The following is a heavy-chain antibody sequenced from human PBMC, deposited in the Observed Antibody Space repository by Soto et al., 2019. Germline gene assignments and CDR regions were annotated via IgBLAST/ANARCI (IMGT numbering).Heavy chain of an antibody. CDR1: GYSFTNFW. V-gene: IGHV5-51*01. CDR3: AKDPYGPTWVFDY. D-gene: IGHD4-17*01. Sequence: GESLKLSCQVSGYSFTNFWIGWVRQMPGKGPEWMGIINPGDSNTKYSPSFQGQVTISADRSISTAYMQWSSLRAEDTAVYYCAKDPYGPTWVFDYWGQGTLVTVSS. J-gene: IGHJ4*02. CDR2: INPGDSNT.